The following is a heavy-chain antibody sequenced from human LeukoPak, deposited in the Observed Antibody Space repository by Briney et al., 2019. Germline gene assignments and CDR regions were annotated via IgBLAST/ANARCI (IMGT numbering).Heavy chain of an antibody. CDR1: GFTFSSYE. Sequence: EGSLRLSCAASGFTFSSYEMNWVRQAPGKGLEWVSYIRSSGSTIYYADSVKGRFTISRDNSKNTLYLQMNSLRAEDTAVYYCAKELGYCSSTSCYRETLFDYWGQGTLVTVSS. D-gene: IGHD2-2*02. CDR2: IRSSGSTI. CDR3: AKELGYCSSTSCYRETLFDY. V-gene: IGHV3-48*03. J-gene: IGHJ4*02.